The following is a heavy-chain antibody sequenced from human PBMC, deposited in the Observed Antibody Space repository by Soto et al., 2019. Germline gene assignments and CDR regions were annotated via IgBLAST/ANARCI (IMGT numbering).Heavy chain of an antibody. CDR1: GYTFTSYY. CDR3: ARSIAAAGDYYGMDV. V-gene: IGHV1-46*01. J-gene: IGHJ6*04. D-gene: IGHD6-13*01. CDR2: INPSGGST. Sequence: ASVKVSCKASGYTFTSYYMHWVRQAPGQGLEWMGIINPSGGSTSYAQKFQGRVTMTRDTSTSTVYMELSSLRSEDTAVYYCARSIAAAGDYYGMDVWGKGTTVNVS.